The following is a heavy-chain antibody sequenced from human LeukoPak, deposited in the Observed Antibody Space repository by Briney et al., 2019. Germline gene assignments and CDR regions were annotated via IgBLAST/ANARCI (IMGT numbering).Heavy chain of an antibody. Sequence: GGSLRLSCAASGFAFSSYSMDWVRQAPGKGLELVSYISSNSRTTYYADSVKGRFTISRDNAKNSLYLQMNSLRAEDTAVYYCVRDNPRCCGVVPANIDDYWGQGTLVTVSS. CDR2: ISSNSRTT. J-gene: IGHJ4*02. D-gene: IGHD2-15*01. CDR1: GFAFSSYS. V-gene: IGHV3-48*04. CDR3: VRDNPRCCGVVPANIDDY.